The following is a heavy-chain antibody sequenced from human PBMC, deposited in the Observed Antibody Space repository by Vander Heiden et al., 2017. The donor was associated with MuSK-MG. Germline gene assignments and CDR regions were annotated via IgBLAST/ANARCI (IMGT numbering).Heavy chain of an antibody. D-gene: IGHD3-3*01. CDR2: ISPGNSYT. J-gene: IGHJ4*02. Sequence: EVRLVQSGAEVKKPGESLKISCEGSGYRFTNSWTGWVRQMPWKGLEWMEIISPGNSYTTYSPSFQGQVTISADKSINTAYVQWSSLKASDTAMFYCARTRGFWTNYYEFDYWGQGTLVTVSS. V-gene: IGHV5-51*03. CDR1: GYRFTNSW. CDR3: ARTRGFWTNYYEFDY.